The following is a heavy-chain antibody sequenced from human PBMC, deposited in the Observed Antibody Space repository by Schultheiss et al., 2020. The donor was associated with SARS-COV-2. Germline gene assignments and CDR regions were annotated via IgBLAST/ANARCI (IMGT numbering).Heavy chain of an antibody. D-gene: IGHD3-22*01. J-gene: IGHJ4*02. CDR1: GFTFSSYA. V-gene: IGHV3-23*01. CDR3: AILRADYYDSSGYPYDY. Sequence: GGSLRLSCAASGFTFSSYAMSWVRQAPGKGLEWVSGVSWNGSRTHYADSVKGRFTISRDNSKNTLYLQMNSLRAEDTAVYYCAILRADYYDSSGYPYDYWGQGTLVTVSS. CDR2: VSWNGSRT.